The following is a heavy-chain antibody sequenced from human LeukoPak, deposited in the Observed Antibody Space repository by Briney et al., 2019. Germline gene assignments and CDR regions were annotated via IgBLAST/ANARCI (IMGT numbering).Heavy chain of an antibody. V-gene: IGHV4-59*01. CDR2: IYYSGST. Sequence: SETLSLTCTVSGGSISSYYWSWIRQPPGKGLEWIGYIYYSGSTNYNPSLKSRVTISVDTSKNQFSLKLSSVTAADTAVYYCATRGYSYALDAFDIWGQGTMVIVSS. CDR3: ATRGYSYALDAFDI. J-gene: IGHJ3*02. D-gene: IGHD5-18*01. CDR1: GGSISSYY.